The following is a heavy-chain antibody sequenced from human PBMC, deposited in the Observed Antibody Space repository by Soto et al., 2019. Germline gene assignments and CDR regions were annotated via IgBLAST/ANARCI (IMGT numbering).Heavy chain of an antibody. CDR1: GYTFTSYG. V-gene: IGHV1-18*01. CDR3: ARAPMDYGDYFAGYYFDY. CDR2: ISAYNGNT. D-gene: IGHD4-17*01. J-gene: IGHJ4*02. Sequence: ASVKVSCKASGYTFTSYGISWVRQAPGQGLEWMGWISAYNGNTNYAQKLQGRVTMTTDTSTSTAYMELRSLRSDDTAVYYCARAPMDYGDYFAGYYFDYWGQGTLVPVSS.